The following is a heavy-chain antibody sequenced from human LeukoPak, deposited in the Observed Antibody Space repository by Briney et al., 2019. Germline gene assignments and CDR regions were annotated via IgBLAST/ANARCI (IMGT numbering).Heavy chain of an antibody. CDR3: ATLRYFDWLPMY. V-gene: IGHV3-23*01. J-gene: IGHJ4*02. CDR1: GFTFSSYA. Sequence: GGSLRLSCAASGFTFSSYAMSWVRQAPGKGLEWVSAISGSGGSTYYAGSVNGRFTISRDNFKNTLYLQMTSLRAEDTAVYYCATLRYFDWLPMYWGQGTLVTVSS. D-gene: IGHD3-9*01. CDR2: ISGSGGST.